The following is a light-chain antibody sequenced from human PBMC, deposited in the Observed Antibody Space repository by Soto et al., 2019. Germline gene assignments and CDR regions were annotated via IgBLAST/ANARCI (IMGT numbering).Light chain of an antibody. J-gene: IGLJ2*01. Sequence: QSVLTQPPSVSAAPGQKVTISCSGSSSNVGGNYVSWYQVLPQTAPKLLIYDNHKRHSGIPDRFSGSKSGTSATLGITDLQTGDEAEYYSGTWDISLDTVVFGGGTKLTVL. V-gene: IGLV1-51*01. CDR1: SSNVGGNY. CDR2: DNH. CDR3: GTWDISLDTVV.